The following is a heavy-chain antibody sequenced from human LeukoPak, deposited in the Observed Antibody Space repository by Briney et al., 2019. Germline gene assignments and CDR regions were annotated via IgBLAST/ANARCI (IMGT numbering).Heavy chain of an antibody. Sequence: GGSLRLSCAASGFTFSSNAMSWVRQAPGKGLEWVSAISGSGGSTYYADSVKGRFTISRDNSKNTLYLQMNSLRAEDTAVYYCAKDLHHDSSGYIFDYWGQGTLVTVSS. CDR2: ISGSGGST. D-gene: IGHD3-22*01. CDR1: GFTFSSNA. V-gene: IGHV3-23*01. J-gene: IGHJ4*02. CDR3: AKDLHHDSSGYIFDY.